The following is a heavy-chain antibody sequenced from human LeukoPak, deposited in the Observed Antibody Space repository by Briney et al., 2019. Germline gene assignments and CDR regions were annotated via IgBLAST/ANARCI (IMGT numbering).Heavy chain of an antibody. CDR3: ARDMVEYYYGSGSYSADY. CDR2: IIPIFGTA. V-gene: IGHV1-69*01. J-gene: IGHJ4*02. CDR1: GGTFSSYA. D-gene: IGHD3-10*01. Sequence: ASVKVSCKASGGTFSSYAISWVRQAPGQGLERMGGIIPIFGTANYAQKFQGRVTITGDESTSTAYMELSSLRSEDTAVYYCARDMVEYYYGSGSYSADYWGQGTLVTVSS.